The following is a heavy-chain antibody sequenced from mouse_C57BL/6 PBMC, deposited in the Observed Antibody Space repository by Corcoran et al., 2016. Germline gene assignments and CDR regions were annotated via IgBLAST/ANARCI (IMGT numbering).Heavy chain of an antibody. CDR3: ARIYYSTFYYYAMVS. CDR1: GYTFTDYN. J-gene: IGHJ4*01. D-gene: IGHD2-5*01. CDR2: INPNNGGT. V-gene: IGHV1-18*01. Sequence: EVQLQQSGPELVKPGASVKIPCKASGYTFTDYNMDWVKQSHGKSLEWIGDINPNNGGTIYNQKFKGKATLTVDKSSNIAYMELLSLTSEDTAVYYCARIYYSTFYYYAMVSWCPGTSVTVSS.